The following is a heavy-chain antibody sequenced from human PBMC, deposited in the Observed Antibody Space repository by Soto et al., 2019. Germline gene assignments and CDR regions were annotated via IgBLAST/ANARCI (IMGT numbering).Heavy chain of an antibody. Sequence: PSENLSLTCTVSGDSITSGGYSWTWIRQPPGKGLEWIGYIYHSGTTNYNPSLKSRVTLSVDRSKNQFSLNLKAVTAADTAVYYCAREMTAVTATGDWFDPWGQGILGTVS. CDR1: GDSITSGGYS. CDR2: IYHSGTT. CDR3: AREMTAVTATGDWFDP. D-gene: IGHD4-17*01. J-gene: IGHJ5*02. V-gene: IGHV4-30-2*01.